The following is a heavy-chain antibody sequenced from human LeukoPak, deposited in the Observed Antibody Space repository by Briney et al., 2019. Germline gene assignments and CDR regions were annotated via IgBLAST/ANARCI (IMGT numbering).Heavy chain of an antibody. D-gene: IGHD3-3*01. J-gene: IGHJ3*02. CDR2: INSDGSTT. CDR3: AKDITIFGVADAFDI. Sequence: GGSLRLSCAASGFTFSIYWMHWVRQAPGNGLVWVSRINSDGSTTTYADSVKGRFTISRDNAKNTLYLQMNSLRAEDTAVYYCAKDITIFGVADAFDIWGQGTMVTVSS. CDR1: GFTFSIYW. V-gene: IGHV3-74*01.